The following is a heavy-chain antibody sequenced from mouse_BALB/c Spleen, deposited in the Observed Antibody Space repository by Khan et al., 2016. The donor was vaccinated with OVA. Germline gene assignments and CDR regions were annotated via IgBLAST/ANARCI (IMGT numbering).Heavy chain of an antibody. CDR1: GYTFINCW. CDR3: ARRGLRWDFDY. V-gene: IGHV1-7*01. D-gene: IGHD1-1*01. J-gene: IGHJ2*01. Sequence: QVQLKQSGAELAKPGASVKMSCKASGYTFINCWILWVKQRPGQGLEWIGYINPSTGYTEYNQNFKDKATLTADKSSSTAYMQLSSLTSEDSAVYYCARRGLRWDFDYWGQGTTLTVSS. CDR2: INPSTGYT.